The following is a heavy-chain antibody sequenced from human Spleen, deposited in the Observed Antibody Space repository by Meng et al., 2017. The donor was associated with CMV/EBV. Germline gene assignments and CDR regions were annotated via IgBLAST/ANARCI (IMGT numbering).Heavy chain of an antibody. D-gene: IGHD3-16*01. J-gene: IGHJ6*02. CDR2: IYYMGNT. Sequence: SETLSLTCTVSGGSVSSYYWTWIRQPPGKGLEWIGYIYYMGNTDYNPSLKSRVTISIDTSKNQFSQRVSSVTAADTAVYYCARDSAWGYYGMDVWGQGTTVTVSS. CDR3: ARDSAWGYYGMDV. V-gene: IGHV4-59*02. CDR1: GGSVSSYY.